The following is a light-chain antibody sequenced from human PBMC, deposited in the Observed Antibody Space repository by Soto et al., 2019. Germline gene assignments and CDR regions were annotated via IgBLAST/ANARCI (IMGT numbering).Light chain of an antibody. Sequence: EIVLTQSPATLSLSPGERATLSCRASQSVSNYLAWYQQKPGQAPRLLIYDASNMATGIPARFSGSGSGTDFTLTISSLEPEDFAVYYCQQRSNWPPRTFGQGTRLEIK. CDR3: QQRSNWPPRT. CDR2: DAS. V-gene: IGKV3-11*01. CDR1: QSVSNY. J-gene: IGKJ5*01.